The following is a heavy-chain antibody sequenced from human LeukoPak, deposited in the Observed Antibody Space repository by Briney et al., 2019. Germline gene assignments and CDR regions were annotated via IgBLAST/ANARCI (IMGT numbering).Heavy chain of an antibody. D-gene: IGHD4-23*01. J-gene: IGHJ4*02. CDR2: IKSKTDGGTT. CDR3: TIGTTVVTPYFDY. V-gene: IGHV3-15*01. Sequence: GGSLRLSCAASGFTFSNAWMSWVRQAPGKGPEWVGRIKSKTDGGTTDYAAPVKGRFTISRDDSKNTLYLQMNSLKTEDTAVYYCTIGTTVVTPYFDYWGQGTLVTVSS. CDR1: GFTFSNAW.